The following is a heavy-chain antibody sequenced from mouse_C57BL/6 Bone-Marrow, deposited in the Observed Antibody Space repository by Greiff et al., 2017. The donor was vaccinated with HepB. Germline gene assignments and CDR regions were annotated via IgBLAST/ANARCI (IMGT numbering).Heavy chain of an antibody. CDR1: GFPITSGYY. V-gene: IGHV12-3*01. CDR2: ITHSGET. J-gene: IGHJ1*03. D-gene: IGHD1-1*01. CDR3: AGALLITTVVADWYFDV. Sequence: VHLVEPGPGLVKPSQSLFLTCSTSGFPITSGYYWIWIRQPPGKLLEWMGYITHSGETFYNPSLQSPISITRETSKNQFFLQLNTVTTEDTAVYYCAGALLITTVVADWYFDVWGTGTTVTVSS.